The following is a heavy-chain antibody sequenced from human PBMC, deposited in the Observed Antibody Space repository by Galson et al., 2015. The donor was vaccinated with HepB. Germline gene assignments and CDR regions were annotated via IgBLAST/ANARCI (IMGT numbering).Heavy chain of an antibody. V-gene: IGHV3-11*01. CDR3: ARGLGGY. CDR1: GFTFSDYY. J-gene: IGHJ4*02. Sequence: SLRLSCAASGFTFSDYYMSWMRQAPGKGLEWLLYISHSGTTVYHADSLKGRFSISRDNAKNSLYLQMNSLRAEDTAVYYCARGLGGYWGQGTLVTVSS. D-gene: IGHD2-15*01. CDR2: ISHSGTTV.